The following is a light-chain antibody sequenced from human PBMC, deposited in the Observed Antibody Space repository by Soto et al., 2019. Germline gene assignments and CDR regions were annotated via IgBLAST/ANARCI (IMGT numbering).Light chain of an antibody. Sequence: QAVVTQPPSVSGAPGQKVSISCTRSSSNNGAAYDVHWYQHLPGTAPKLLIYGNNNRPSGVPDRFSGSKSGTSASLAITGLQAEDEADYYCQSYDSSLSGWVFGGGPKLTVL. CDR2: GNN. V-gene: IGLV1-40*01. CDR3: QSYDSSLSGWV. J-gene: IGLJ3*02. CDR1: SSNNGAAYD.